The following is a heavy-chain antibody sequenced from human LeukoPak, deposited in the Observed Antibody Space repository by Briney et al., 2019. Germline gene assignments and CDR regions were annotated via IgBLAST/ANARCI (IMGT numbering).Heavy chain of an antibody. CDR2: ISWNSGSI. CDR3: AKEDSSGWYANYYYGMDV. J-gene: IGHJ6*02. CDR1: GFTFDDYA. D-gene: IGHD6-19*01. V-gene: IGHV3-9*01. Sequence: GGSLRLSCAAPGFTFDDYAMHWVRQAPGKGLEWVSGISWNSGSIGYADSVKGRFTISRDNAKNSLYLQMNSLRAEDTALYYCAKEDSSGWYANYYYGMDVWGQGTTVTVSS.